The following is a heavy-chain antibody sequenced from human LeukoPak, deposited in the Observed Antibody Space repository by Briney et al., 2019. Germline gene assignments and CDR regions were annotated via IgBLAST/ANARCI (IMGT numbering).Heavy chain of an antibody. J-gene: IGHJ4*02. CDR1: GYTFIGYY. V-gene: IGHV1-2*02. CDR2: INPNSGGT. Sequence: ASVTVSCKASGYTFIGYYMHWVRQAPGQGLEWMGWINPNSGGTNYAQKFQGRVTMTRDTSISTAYMELSRLRSDDTAVYYCARESSPYSSSTTLDYWGQGTLVTVSS. D-gene: IGHD6-13*01. CDR3: ARESSPYSSSTTLDY.